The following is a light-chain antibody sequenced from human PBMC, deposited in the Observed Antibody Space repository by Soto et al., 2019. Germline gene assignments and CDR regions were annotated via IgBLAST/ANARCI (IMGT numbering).Light chain of an antibody. CDR3: TSYTSSSTLVV. CDR1: SSDVGGYNY. V-gene: IGLV2-14*03. Sequence: QSGLTQPASVSGSPGQSITISCTGTSSDVGGYNYVSWYQHYPGKAPILMIYDVTNRPSGVSNRFSGSKSGNTASLTISGLQAADEADYYCTSYTSSSTLVVFGGGTKLTVL. J-gene: IGLJ2*01. CDR2: DVT.